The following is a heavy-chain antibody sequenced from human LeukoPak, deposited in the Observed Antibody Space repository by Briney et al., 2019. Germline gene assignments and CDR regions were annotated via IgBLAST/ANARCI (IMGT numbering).Heavy chain of an antibody. CDR2: ISSNGGST. V-gene: IGHV3-64*01. CDR3: ASSGGSGYYYFDY. D-gene: IGHD3-22*01. CDR1: GFTVSSNY. J-gene: IGHJ4*02. Sequence: GGSLRLSCAASGFTVSSNYMSWVRQAPGKGLEYVSAISSNGGSTYYANSVKSRFTISRDNSKNTLYLQMGSLRAEDMAVYYCASSGGSGYYYFDYWGQGTLVTVSS.